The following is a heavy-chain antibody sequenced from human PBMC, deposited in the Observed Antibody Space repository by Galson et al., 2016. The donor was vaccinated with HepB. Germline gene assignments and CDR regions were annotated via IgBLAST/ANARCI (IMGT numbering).Heavy chain of an antibody. J-gene: IGHJ4*02. V-gene: IGHV4-31*03. D-gene: IGHD3-3*01. CDR2: IYYSGST. CDR1: GGSISSGGYF. CDR3: ASGYPIRSGYYEGFDY. Sequence: LTCTVSGGSISSGGYFWNWIRQHPGKGLEWIGYIYYSGSTDYNPSLKSRVIISVETSKNQFSLKVNSVTAADTAVYYCASGYPIRSGYYEGFDYWGQGTLVTVSS.